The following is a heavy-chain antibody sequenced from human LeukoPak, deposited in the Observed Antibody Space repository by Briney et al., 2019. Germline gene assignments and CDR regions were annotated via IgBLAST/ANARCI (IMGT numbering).Heavy chain of an antibody. CDR1: GGSISSGSYY. CDR2: IYYSGST. J-gene: IGHJ4*02. Sequence: PSQTLSLTCTVSGGSISSGSYYWSWIRQPAGKGLEWIGSIYYSGSTYYNPSLKSRVTISVDTSKNQFSLKLSSVTAADTAVYYCARHGSRGFMVRGVTNPLDYWGQGTLVTVSS. V-gene: IGHV4-39*01. CDR3: ARHGSRGFMVRGVTNPLDY. D-gene: IGHD3-10*01.